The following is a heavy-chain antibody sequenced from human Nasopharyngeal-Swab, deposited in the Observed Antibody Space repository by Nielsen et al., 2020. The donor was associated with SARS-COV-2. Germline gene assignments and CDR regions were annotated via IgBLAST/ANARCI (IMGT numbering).Heavy chain of an antibody. V-gene: IGHV4-31*03. Sequence: SETLSLTCTVSGGSISSGGYYWSWLRQHPGKGLEWIGYIYYSGSTYYNPSLKSRVIISVDTSKNQFSLKLSSVTAADTAVYYCARAPITMIVVVQGFDIWGQGTMVTVSS. CDR3: ARAPITMIVVVQGFDI. D-gene: IGHD3-22*01. CDR2: IYYSGST. J-gene: IGHJ3*02. CDR1: GGSISSGGYY.